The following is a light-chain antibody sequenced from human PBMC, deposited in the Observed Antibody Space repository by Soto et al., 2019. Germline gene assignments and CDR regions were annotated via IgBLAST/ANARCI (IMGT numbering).Light chain of an antibody. CDR3: LQDFNYPRT. V-gene: IGKV1-6*01. J-gene: IGKJ1*01. Sequence: AIQLTQSPSSLSASVGDRVTITCRASQAIRNDLCWYQQKPGKPPKLLVCAAFTLAGGVPSRFSGGGYGTDFTLTISSLQPEDFATYYCLQDFNYPRTFGQGTKVEI. CDR2: AAF. CDR1: QAIRND.